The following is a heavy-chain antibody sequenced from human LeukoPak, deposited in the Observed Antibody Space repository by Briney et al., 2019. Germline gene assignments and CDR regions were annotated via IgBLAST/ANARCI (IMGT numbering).Heavy chain of an antibody. CDR1: GGSISSYY. Sequence: SETLSLTCTVSGGSISSYYWSWIRQPPGKGLEWIGYIYYSGSTNYNPSLKSRVTISVDTSKNQFSLKLSSVTAADTAVYYCASRHSSTIPGGFDPWGQGTLVTVSS. CDR3: ASRHSSTIPGGFDP. V-gene: IGHV4-59*08. CDR2: IYYSGST. D-gene: IGHD5/OR15-5a*01. J-gene: IGHJ5*02.